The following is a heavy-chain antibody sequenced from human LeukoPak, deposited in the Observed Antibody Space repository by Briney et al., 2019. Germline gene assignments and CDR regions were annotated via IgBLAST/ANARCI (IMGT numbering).Heavy chain of an antibody. CDR1: GYTFTGYY. D-gene: IGHD1-26*01. CDR3: AREDSVGATSFDY. Sequence: ASVKVSCKASGYTFTGYYMHWVRQAPGQGLEWMGWINPNSGGTNYAQKFQGRATMTRDTSISTAYMELSRLRSDDTAVYYCAREDSVGATSFDYWGQGTLVTVSS. CDR2: INPNSGGT. J-gene: IGHJ4*02. V-gene: IGHV1-2*02.